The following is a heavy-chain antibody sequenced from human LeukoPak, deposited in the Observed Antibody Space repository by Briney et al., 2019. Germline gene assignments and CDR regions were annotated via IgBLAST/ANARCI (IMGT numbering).Heavy chain of an antibody. CDR3: ARNYDSSGYYYDIGY. V-gene: IGHV1-2*02. J-gene: IGHJ4*02. CDR2: INPNSGGT. Sequence: GASVKVSCKASGYTFTGYYMHWVRQAPGQGLEWMGWINPNSGGTNYAQKFQGRVTMTRDTSISTAYMELSRLRSDDTAVYYCARNYDSSGYYYDIGYWGQGTLVTVSS. D-gene: IGHD3-22*01. CDR1: GYTFTGYY.